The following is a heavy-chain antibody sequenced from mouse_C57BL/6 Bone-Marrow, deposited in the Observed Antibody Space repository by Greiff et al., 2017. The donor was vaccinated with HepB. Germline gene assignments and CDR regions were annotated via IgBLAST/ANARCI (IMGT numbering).Heavy chain of an antibody. V-gene: IGHV1-62-2*01. CDR1: GSTFTEYT. CDR2: FYPGSGSI. CDR3: ARHEEGDGYYQGFAY. Sequence: QVQLKESGAELVKPGASVKLSCKASGSTFTEYTIPWVKQRSGQGLEWIGWFYPGSGSIKYNEKFKDKATLTADKSSSTVYMELSRLTSEDSAVYFWARHEEGDGYYQGFAYWGQGTLVTVSA. D-gene: IGHD2-3*01. J-gene: IGHJ3*01.